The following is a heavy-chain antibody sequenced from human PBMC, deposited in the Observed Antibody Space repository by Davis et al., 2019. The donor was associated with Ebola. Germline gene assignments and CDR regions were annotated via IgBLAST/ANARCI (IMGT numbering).Heavy chain of an antibody. V-gene: IGHV3-23*01. CDR1: GFVFSSYV. CDR2: LGTSADT. CDR3: AKDTSHVWFDV. J-gene: IGHJ3*01. Sequence: GGSLRLSCAASGFVFSSYVMSWVRRAPGKGLEWDSTLGTSADTYYADSVKGRFTISRDNSKNTLHLQMNSLRVEDTAIYYCAKDTSHVWFDVWGQGTMVTVSS. D-gene: IGHD1-26*01.